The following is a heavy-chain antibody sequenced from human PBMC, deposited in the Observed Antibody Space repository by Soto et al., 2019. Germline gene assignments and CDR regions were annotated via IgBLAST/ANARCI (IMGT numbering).Heavy chain of an antibody. CDR1: GGTFSSYA. CDR3: ARAEDLLLVPAATYGMAV. Sequence: QVQLVQSGAEVKKPGSSVKVSCKASGGTFSSYAISWVRQAPGQGLEWMGGIIPIFGTANYAQKFQGRVTITADEATSTAYMELSSLRSEDTAVYYCARAEDLLLVPAATYGMAVWGHGTTVTVSS. CDR2: IIPIFGTA. V-gene: IGHV1-69*12. D-gene: IGHD2-2*01. J-gene: IGHJ6*02.